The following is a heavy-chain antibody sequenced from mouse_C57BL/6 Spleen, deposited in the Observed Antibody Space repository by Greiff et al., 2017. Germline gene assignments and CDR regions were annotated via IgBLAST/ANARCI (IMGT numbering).Heavy chain of an antibody. CDR2: INPNNGGT. D-gene: IGHD2-4*01. J-gene: IGHJ2*01. CDR1: GYTFTDYY. CDR3: ARDYEGGY. Sequence: EVQLQQSGPELVKPGASVKISCKASGYTFTDYYMNWVKQSHGKSLEWIGDINPNNGGTSYNQKFKGKATLTVDKSSSTAYMELRSLTSEDSAVYYCARDYEGGYWGKGTTLTVSS. V-gene: IGHV1-26*01.